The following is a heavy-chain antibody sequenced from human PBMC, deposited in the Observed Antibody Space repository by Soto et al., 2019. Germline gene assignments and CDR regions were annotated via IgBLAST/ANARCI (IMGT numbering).Heavy chain of an antibody. Sequence: QLQLQESGPGLVKPSETLSLTCTVSGGSISSSSYYWGWIRQPPGKGLEWIGSIYYSGSTYYNPSLKSRVTISVYTSKNQFSLKLSSVTAADTAVYYCAMSYCGGDCSTDTFDYWGQGTLVTVSS. J-gene: IGHJ4*02. V-gene: IGHV4-39*01. CDR3: AMSYCGGDCSTDTFDY. CDR2: IYYSGST. CDR1: GGSISSSSYY. D-gene: IGHD2-21*02.